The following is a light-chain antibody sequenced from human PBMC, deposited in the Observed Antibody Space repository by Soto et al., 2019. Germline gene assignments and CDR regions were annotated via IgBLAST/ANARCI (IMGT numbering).Light chain of an antibody. Sequence: PGERATLSCRASQSVSSTSLAWYHQKPGQAPRLLIYGASSRATSIPDRFSGSGSGTEFTLTISRLETEDFAVYYCQLYGTSPMYIFGQGTKLEIK. CDR3: QLYGTSPMYI. CDR2: GAS. CDR1: QSVSSTS. V-gene: IGKV3-20*01. J-gene: IGKJ2*01.